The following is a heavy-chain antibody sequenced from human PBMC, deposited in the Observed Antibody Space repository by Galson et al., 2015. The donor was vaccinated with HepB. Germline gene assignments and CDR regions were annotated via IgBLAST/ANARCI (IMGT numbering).Heavy chain of an antibody. D-gene: IGHD5-18*01. CDR1: GFTFSSYG. V-gene: IGHV3-30*02. CDR3: AKDMTSEDTAMVS. Sequence: SLRLSCAASGFTFSSYGMHWVRQAPGKGLEWVAFIRYDGSNKYYADSVKGRFTISRDNSKNTLYLQMNSLRAEDTAVYYCAKDMTSEDTAMVSWGQGTLVTVSS. CDR2: IRYDGSNK. J-gene: IGHJ4*02.